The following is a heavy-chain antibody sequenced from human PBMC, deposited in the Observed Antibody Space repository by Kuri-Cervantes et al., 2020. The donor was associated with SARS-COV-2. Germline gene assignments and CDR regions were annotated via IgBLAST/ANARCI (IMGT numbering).Heavy chain of an antibody. D-gene: IGHD2/OR15-2a*01. CDR3: AKEISTTGHMYFYGMDV. Sequence: GGSLRLSCAASGFTFSKYAVHWLRQAPGKGLEWVAIISFDGIDKYYGDSVKGRFTISRDNSKNTPYLQMNSLRAEDTAVYYCAKEISTTGHMYFYGMDVWGQGTTVTVSS. V-gene: IGHV3-30*18. CDR2: ISFDGIDK. J-gene: IGHJ6*02. CDR1: GFTFSKYA.